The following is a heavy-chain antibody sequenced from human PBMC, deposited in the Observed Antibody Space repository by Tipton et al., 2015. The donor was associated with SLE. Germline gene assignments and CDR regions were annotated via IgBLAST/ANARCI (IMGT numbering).Heavy chain of an antibody. Sequence: SLRLSCAASGFTFSSYWMSWVRQAPGKGLEWVAFIRYDGSNKYYADPVKGRFTISRDNSKNTLYLQMNSLGAEDTAVYYCARAGHPRRIAAAEVHYYYYYYMDVWGKGTTVTVSS. CDR1: GFTFSSYW. D-gene: IGHD6-13*01. CDR3: ARAGHPRRIAAAEVHYYYYYYMDV. CDR2: IRYDGSNK. J-gene: IGHJ6*03. V-gene: IGHV3-30*02.